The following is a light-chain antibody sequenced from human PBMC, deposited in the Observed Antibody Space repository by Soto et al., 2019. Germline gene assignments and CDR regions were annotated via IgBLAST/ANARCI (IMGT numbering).Light chain of an antibody. J-gene: IGLJ1*01. CDR3: SSYTSSSTRV. CDR2: DVS. Sequence: QSVRTQPASVSGSPGQSITISCTGTSSDVGGYNYLSWYQHHPGKAPKLMIYDVSDRPSGVSNRFSGSKSGNTASLTISGLQTEDEADYYCSSYTSSSTRVFGTGTKLTVL. CDR1: SSDVGGYNY. V-gene: IGLV2-14*03.